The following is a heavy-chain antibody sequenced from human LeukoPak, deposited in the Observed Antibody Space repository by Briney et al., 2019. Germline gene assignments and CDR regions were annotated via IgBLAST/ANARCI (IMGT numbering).Heavy chain of an antibody. V-gene: IGHV1-8*03. J-gene: IGHJ4*02. D-gene: IGHD3-10*01. CDR2: INPNSGNT. Sequence: ASVKVSCKASGYTFTGYYMRWVRQAPGQGLEWMGWINPNSGNTGYAQKFQGRVTITRNTSISTAYMELSSLRSEDTAVYYCARDYLWFGELSYGDYWGQGTLVTVSS. CDR3: ARDYLWFGELSYGDY. CDR1: GYTFTGYY.